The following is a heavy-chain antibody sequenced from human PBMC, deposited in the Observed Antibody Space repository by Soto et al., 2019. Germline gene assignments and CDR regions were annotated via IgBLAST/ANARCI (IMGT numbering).Heavy chain of an antibody. Sequence: SETLSLTCTVSGGSISSSSYYWGWIRQPPGKGLEWIGSIYYRGSANYNPSLKSRVTISVDISKSQFSLRLTSVTAADTAVYYCARYNAASGTYYFDFWCQGALVTVSS. CDR3: ARYNAASGTYYFDF. D-gene: IGHD6-13*01. J-gene: IGHJ4*02. V-gene: IGHV4-39*07. CDR1: GGSISSSSYY. CDR2: IYYRGSA.